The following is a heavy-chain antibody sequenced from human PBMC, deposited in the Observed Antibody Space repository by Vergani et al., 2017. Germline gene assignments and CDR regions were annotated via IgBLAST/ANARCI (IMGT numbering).Heavy chain of an antibody. D-gene: IGHD3-10*01. Sequence: QVQLQESGPGLVKPSQTLSLTCTVSGGSLSRGYYYWSWIRPPPGKGLEWIGYIYYSGSTYYNPALKSRVTISVDTSKNQFSLKLSSVTAADTAVYYCARAMVRGLIDYWGQGTLVTVSS. CDR3: ARAMVRGLIDY. V-gene: IGHV4-30-4*01. CDR2: IYYSGST. CDR1: GGSLSRGYYY. J-gene: IGHJ4*02.